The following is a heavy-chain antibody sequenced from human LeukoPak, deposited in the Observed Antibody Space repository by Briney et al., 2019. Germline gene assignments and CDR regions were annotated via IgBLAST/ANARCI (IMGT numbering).Heavy chain of an antibody. J-gene: IGHJ6*03. V-gene: IGHV1-18*01. CDR1: GYTFTSYG. CDR3: ARAYDGPFGYYMDV. Sequence: GASVKVSCKASGYTFTSYGISWVRQAPGQGLEWMGWISAYNGNTNYALKLQGRVTMTTDTSTSTAYMELRSLRSDDTAVYYCARAYDGPFGYYMDVWGKGTTVTVSS. CDR2: ISAYNGNT. D-gene: IGHD3-3*01.